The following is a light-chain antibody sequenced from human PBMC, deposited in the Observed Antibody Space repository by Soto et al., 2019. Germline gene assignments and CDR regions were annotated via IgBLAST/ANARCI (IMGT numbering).Light chain of an antibody. Sequence: EIVLTQSPGTLSLSPGERSTLSCSASQSVSGSYLAWYQHKPGQAPRLLIYGASNRATGIPDRFTGSGSGTDFTLTISRLEPEDFAVYYCQQYDHSPITFGQGTRLEI. CDR2: GAS. CDR1: QSVSGSY. J-gene: IGKJ5*01. CDR3: QQYDHSPIT. V-gene: IGKV3-20*01.